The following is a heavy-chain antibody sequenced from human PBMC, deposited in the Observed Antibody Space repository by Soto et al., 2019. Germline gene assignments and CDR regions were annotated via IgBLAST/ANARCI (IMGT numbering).Heavy chain of an antibody. V-gene: IGHV1-46*01. J-gene: IGHJ6*02. CDR2: INPSGGST. Sequence: ASVKVSCKASGYTFTSYYMHWVRQAPGQGLEWMGIINPSGGSTSYAQKLQGRVTMTRDTSTSTVYMELSSLRSEDTAVYYCARRDFWSGYSSRYYYGMDVWGQGTTVTVSS. CDR3: ARRDFWSGYSSRYYYGMDV. CDR1: GYTFTSYY. D-gene: IGHD3-3*01.